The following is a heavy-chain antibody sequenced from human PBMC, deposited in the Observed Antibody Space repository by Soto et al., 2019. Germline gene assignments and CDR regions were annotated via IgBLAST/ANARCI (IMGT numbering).Heavy chain of an antibody. J-gene: IGHJ6*02. V-gene: IGHV1-2*04. Sequence: GPSVKVSCKASGYTFTGYYMHWVRQAPGQGLEWMGWINPNSGGTNYAQKFQGWVTMTRDTSISTAYMELSRLRSDDTAVYYCARSVVTAIHYYYYGMDVWGQGTTVPVSS. D-gene: IGHD2-21*02. CDR3: ARSVVTAIHYYYYGMDV. CDR1: GYTFTGYY. CDR2: INPNSGGT.